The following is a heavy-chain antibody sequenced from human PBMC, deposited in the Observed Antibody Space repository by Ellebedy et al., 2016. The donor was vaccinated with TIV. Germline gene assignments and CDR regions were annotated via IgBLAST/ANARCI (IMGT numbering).Heavy chain of an antibody. V-gene: IGHV3-48*02. CDR1: GFTFSSYS. J-gene: IGHJ6*02. CDR3: ARDLRLAATPYSYYYYGMDV. CDR2: ISSSSSTI. D-gene: IGHD2-15*01. Sequence: GESLKISXAASGFTFSSYSMNWVRQAPGKGLEWVSYISSSSSTIYYADSVKGRFTISRDNAKNSLYLQMNSLRDEDTAVYYCARDLRLAATPYSYYYYGMDVWGQGTTVTVSS.